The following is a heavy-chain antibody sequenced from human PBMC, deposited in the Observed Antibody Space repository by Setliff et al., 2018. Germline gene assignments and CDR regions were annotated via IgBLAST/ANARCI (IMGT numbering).Heavy chain of an antibody. J-gene: IGHJ4*02. D-gene: IGHD3-3*01. V-gene: IGHV4-39*07. Sequence: SETLSLTCTVSGGSISSSSYYWGWIRQPPGKGLEWIGSIYYSGSTYYNPSLKSQVTISVDTSKNQFSLKLSSVTAADTAVYYCARRATYYNFWSGYYDYWGQGTLVTVSS. CDR2: IYYSGST. CDR3: ARRATYYNFWSGYYDY. CDR1: GGSISSSSYY.